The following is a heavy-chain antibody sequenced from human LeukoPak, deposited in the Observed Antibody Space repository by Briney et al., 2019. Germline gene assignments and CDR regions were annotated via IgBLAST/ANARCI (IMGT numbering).Heavy chain of an antibody. V-gene: IGHV3-66*02. CDR1: GLTLSSNY. D-gene: IGHD2-15*01. CDR3: ARLALSSTRDV. CDR2: IYSGGST. Sequence: GGSQRLSCAASGLTLSSNYMSWVRQAPGKGLEWVSVIYSGGSTYYADSVKGRFTISRDNSKNTLYLQMNSLRAEDTAVYYCARLALSSTRDVWGKGTTVTVSS. J-gene: IGHJ6*04.